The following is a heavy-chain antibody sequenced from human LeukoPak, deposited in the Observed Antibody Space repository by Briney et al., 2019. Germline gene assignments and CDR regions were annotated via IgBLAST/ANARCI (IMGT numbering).Heavy chain of an antibody. D-gene: IGHD3-3*01. CDR1: VFTFSNSW. CDR2: IKRKTYGGTK. CDR3: STHTSYDFWSGYYKGPSGY. J-gene: IGHJ4*02. V-gene: IGHV3-15*01. Sequence: GWGLSLSCAASVFTFSNSWMRGVGQAPARGREGVGRIKRKTYGGTKEYDALVKGRFTISRDDSNNTIYMQMKSMKTEEAVVYYCSTHTSYDFWSGYYKGPSGYWGQGTLVTVSS.